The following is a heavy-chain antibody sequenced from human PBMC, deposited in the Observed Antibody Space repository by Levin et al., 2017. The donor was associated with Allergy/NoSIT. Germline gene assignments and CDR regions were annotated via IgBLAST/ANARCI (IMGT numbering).Heavy chain of an antibody. CDR1: GYSFTSFG. Sequence: ASVKVSCKASGYSFTSFGISWVRQAPGQGLEWMGWISPYNGDTNYAQKLQGRVTMTTDTSTSTAYMELRSLRSDDTAVYYCARELADPAADTFDIWGQGTMVTVSS. CDR2: ISPYNGDT. V-gene: IGHV1-18*01. D-gene: IGHD2-2*01. J-gene: IGHJ3*02. CDR3: ARELADPAADTFDI.